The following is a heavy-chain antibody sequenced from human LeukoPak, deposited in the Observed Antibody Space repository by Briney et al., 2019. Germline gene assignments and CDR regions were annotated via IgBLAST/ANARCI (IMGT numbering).Heavy chain of an antibody. V-gene: IGHV4-59*08. CDR3: ARLGSESYPHFDL. Sequence: SETLSLTCTISGGSISSYYWSWIRQPPGKGLEWIGYIYYSGSTNYNPSLKSRVTISVDTSKNQFSLKLSSVTAADTAVYYCARLGSESYPHFDLWGRGTLVTVSS. CDR1: GGSISSYY. CDR2: IYYSGST. D-gene: IGHD1-26*01. J-gene: IGHJ2*01.